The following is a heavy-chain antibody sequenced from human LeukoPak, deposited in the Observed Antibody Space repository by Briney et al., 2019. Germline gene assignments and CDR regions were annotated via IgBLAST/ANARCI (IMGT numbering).Heavy chain of an antibody. CDR2: IYYSGST. V-gene: IGHV4-39*07. CDR1: GGSISSSSYY. J-gene: IGHJ6*03. CDR3: ARVVGATVVYYYYYMDV. D-gene: IGHD1-26*01. Sequence: SETLSLTCTVSGGSISSSSYYWGWIRQPPGKGLEWIGSIYYSGSTYYNPSLKSRVTISVDTSKNQFSLKLSSVTAADTAVYYCARVVGATVVYYYYYMDVWGKGTTVTISS.